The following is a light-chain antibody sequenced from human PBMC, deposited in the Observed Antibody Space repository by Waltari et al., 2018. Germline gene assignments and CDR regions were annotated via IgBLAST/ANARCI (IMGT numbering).Light chain of an antibody. V-gene: IGKV1-5*03. Sequence: DIQMTQSPSTLSASVGDRVTMTCRASQSISWWLAWFQQKPGKAPKPLIYKASSLQSGVPSRCSGSGFGTEFTLTISSLQADDFATYYCQDYNSYTFGQGTKVEVK. CDR2: KAS. J-gene: IGKJ1*01. CDR1: QSISWW. CDR3: QDYNSYT.